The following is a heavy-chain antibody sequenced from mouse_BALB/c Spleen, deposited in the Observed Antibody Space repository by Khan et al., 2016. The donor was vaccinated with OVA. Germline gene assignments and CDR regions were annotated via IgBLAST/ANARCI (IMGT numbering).Heavy chain of an antibody. CDR1: GFTFSDYY. V-gene: IGHV5-12*02. CDR2: ISNGGGST. D-gene: IGHD2-10*02. CDR3: KRHGYGKGDAMDY. Sequence: EVELVESGGGLVQPGGSLKLSCATSGFTFSDYYMYWVRQTPEKRLEWVAYISNGGGSTYYPDTVKGRFIISRDNAKNTLYLQMSRLKSEDTAMYYCKRHGYGKGDAMDYWGQGISVTVSS. J-gene: IGHJ4*01.